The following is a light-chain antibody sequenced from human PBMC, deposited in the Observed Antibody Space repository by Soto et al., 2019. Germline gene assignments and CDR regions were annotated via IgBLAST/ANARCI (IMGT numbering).Light chain of an antibody. CDR1: QSVSSSY. CDR3: QQYGSSPAVT. J-gene: IGKJ5*01. CDR2: GAS. Sequence: IVLTQSPGPLSLSPGERATLSCRSSQSVSSSYLAWYQQKPGQAPRLLIYGASSRATGIPDRFSGSGSGTDFTLTISRLEPDDFAVYYCQQYGSSPAVTLGQGTRLEIK. V-gene: IGKV3-20*01.